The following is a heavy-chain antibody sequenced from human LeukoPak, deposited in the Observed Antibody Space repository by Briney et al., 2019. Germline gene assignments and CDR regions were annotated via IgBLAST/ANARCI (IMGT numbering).Heavy chain of an antibody. CDR1: GDIFSKYG. Sequence: ASVKVSCKASGDIFSKYGISWVRQAPGQGLEWMGWISAYNGNTNYAQKLQGRVTMTTDTSTSTAYMELRSLRSDDTAVYYCARDQGCSSTSCYPGEWFDPWGQGTLVTVSS. CDR2: ISAYNGNT. D-gene: IGHD2-2*01. CDR3: ARDQGCSSTSCYPGEWFDP. J-gene: IGHJ5*02. V-gene: IGHV1-18*01.